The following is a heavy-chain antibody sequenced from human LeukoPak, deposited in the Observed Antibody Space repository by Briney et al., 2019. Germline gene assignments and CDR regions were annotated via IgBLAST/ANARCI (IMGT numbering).Heavy chain of an antibody. D-gene: IGHD6-19*01. CDR1: GFTVSSNY. V-gene: IGHV3-53*05. CDR2: IYSGGST. Sequence: GGSLRLSCAASGFTVSSNYMSWVRQAPGKGLEWVSVIYSGGSTYYADSVKGRFTISRDNSKNTLYLQMNSLRAEDTAVYYCAKGHTVAGRGLDYWGQGALVTVSS. J-gene: IGHJ4*02. CDR3: AKGHTVAGRGLDY.